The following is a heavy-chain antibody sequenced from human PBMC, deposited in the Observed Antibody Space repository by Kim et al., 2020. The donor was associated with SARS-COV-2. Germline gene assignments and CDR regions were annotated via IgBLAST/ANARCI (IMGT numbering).Heavy chain of an antibody. CDR3: ARGTVVPSAIIRPVEF. D-gene: IGHD2-2*01. CDR2: IHTNTGIP. Sequence: ASVKVSCKTSGYTFTSYPINWVRQAPGQGLEWMGWIHTNTGIPTYAQGFTGRFVFSLHTSVSTAFLQISSLKAEDTAVYYCARGTVVPSAIIRPVEFWGQGTLVTVSS. CDR1: GYTFTSYP. V-gene: IGHV7-4-1*02. J-gene: IGHJ4*02.